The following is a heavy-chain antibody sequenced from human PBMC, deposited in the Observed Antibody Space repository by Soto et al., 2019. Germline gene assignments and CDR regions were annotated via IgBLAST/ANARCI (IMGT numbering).Heavy chain of an antibody. CDR3: ARDEPFSGSWSYYYYTAV. Sequence: QVQLVESGGGLVKPGGSLRLSCAASGFSFSDYYMSWIRQAPGKGLEWVSYISSSGSTIYYADSVKGRFTISRDNAKNSLCLQMRSLGAEDAAVYYCARDEPFSGSWSYYYYTAVWGKGTTGTVSS. CDR2: ISSSGSTI. J-gene: IGHJ6*03. V-gene: IGHV3-11*01. CDR1: GFSFSDYY. D-gene: IGHD6-13*01.